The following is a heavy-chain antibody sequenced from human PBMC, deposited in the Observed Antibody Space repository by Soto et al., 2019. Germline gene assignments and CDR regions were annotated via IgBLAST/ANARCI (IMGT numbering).Heavy chain of an antibody. D-gene: IGHD3-9*01. V-gene: IGHV5-51*01. CDR3: ARGGDRTYYDILTGPNWFDP. CDR1: GYSFTSYW. Sequence: PGESLKISCKGSGYSFTSYWIGWVRQMPGKGLEWMGIIYPGDSDTRYSPSFQGQVTISADKSISIAYLQWSSLKASDTAMYYCARGGDRTYYDILTGPNWFDPWGQGTLVTVSS. CDR2: IYPGDSDT. J-gene: IGHJ5*02.